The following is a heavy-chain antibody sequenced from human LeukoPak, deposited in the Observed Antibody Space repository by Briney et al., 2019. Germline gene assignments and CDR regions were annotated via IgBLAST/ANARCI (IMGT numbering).Heavy chain of an antibody. V-gene: IGHV1-69*13. D-gene: IGHD6-6*01. CDR3: ARGALHYSSSADYYYYMDV. Sequence: GASVKVSCKASGGTFSSYAISWVRQAPGQGLEWMGGIIPIFGTANYAQKFQGRVTITADESTNTAYMELSSLRSEDTAVYYCARGALHYSSSADYYYYMDVWGKGTTVTVSS. J-gene: IGHJ6*03. CDR1: GGTFSSYA. CDR2: IIPIFGTA.